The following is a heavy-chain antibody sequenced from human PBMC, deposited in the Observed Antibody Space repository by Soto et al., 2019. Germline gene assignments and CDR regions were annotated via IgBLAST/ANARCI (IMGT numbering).Heavy chain of an antibody. V-gene: IGHV1-69*06. Sequence: ASVKVSCKASGGTFSSYAISWVRQAPGQGLEWMGGIIPIFGTANYAQKFQGRVTITAGKSTSTAYMELSSLRSEDTAVYYCARVDYDILTGYYPLYYGMDVWGQGTTVTVSS. D-gene: IGHD3-9*01. J-gene: IGHJ6*02. CDR2: IIPIFGTA. CDR3: ARVDYDILTGYYPLYYGMDV. CDR1: GGTFSSYA.